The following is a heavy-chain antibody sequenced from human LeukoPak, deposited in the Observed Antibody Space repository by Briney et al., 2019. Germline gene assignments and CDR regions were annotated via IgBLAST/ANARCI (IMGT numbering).Heavy chain of an antibody. Sequence: SETLSLTCAVYGGSFSGYYWSWIRQPPGKGLEWIGEINHSGSTNYNPSLKSRVTISVDTSKNQFSLKLSSVTAAATAVYYCARCAGRIAVAGTRYYCDYWGQGTLVTVSS. V-gene: IGHV4-34*01. D-gene: IGHD6-19*01. CDR3: ARCAGRIAVAGTRYYCDY. CDR2: INHSGST. CDR1: GGSFSGYY. J-gene: IGHJ4*02.